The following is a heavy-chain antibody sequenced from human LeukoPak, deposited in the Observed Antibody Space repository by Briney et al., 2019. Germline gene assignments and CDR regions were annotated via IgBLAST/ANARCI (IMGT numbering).Heavy chain of an antibody. J-gene: IGHJ5*02. D-gene: IGHD5-18*01. CDR2: IYHSGST. Sequence: SETLSLTCTVSGGSISSSSYYWGWIRQPPGKGLEWIGSIYHSGSTYYNPSLKSRVTISVDRSKNQFSLKLSSVTAADTAVYYCARGQRPAAEYSYGYWFDPWGQGTLVTVSS. V-gene: IGHV4-39*07. CDR1: GGSISSSSYY. CDR3: ARGQRPAAEYSYGYWFDP.